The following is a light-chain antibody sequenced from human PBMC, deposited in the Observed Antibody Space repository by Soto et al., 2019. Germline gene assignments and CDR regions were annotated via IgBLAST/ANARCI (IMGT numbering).Light chain of an antibody. CDR2: GAS. Sequence: AIRMTQSPSSLSASIGDTVTITCRASQDIGSVLAWYQQKPGTAPKVLISGASDLHGGVPSRFSGSGSRTDFTLTITHLQSEDFATYYCQQSYSAPRTFGQGTKVEIK. CDR3: QQSYSAPRT. CDR1: QDIGSV. J-gene: IGKJ2*01. V-gene: IGKV1-8*01.